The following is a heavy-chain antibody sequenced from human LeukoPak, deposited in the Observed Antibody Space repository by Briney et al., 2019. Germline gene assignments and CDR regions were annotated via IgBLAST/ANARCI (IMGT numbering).Heavy chain of an antibody. CDR2: IYYSGST. CDR3: ARARKDYDILTGYYNAPKFDY. J-gene: IGHJ4*02. CDR1: GGSISSGGYY. Sequence: PSQTLSLTCTVSGGSISSGGYYWSWTRQHPGKGLEWIGYIYYSGSTYYNPSLKSRVTISVDTSKNQFSLKLSSVTAADTAVYYCARARKDYDILTGYYNAPKFDYWGQGTLVTVSS. V-gene: IGHV4-31*03. D-gene: IGHD3-9*01.